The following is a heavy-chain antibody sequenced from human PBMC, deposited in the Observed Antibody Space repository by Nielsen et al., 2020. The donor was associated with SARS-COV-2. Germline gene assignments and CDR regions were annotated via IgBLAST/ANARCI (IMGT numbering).Heavy chain of an antibody. CDR3: ASVGSSGPDFDY. CDR2: IIPIFGTA. CDR1: GGTFSSYA. V-gene: IGHV1-69*06. J-gene: IGHJ4*02. Sequence: SVKVSCKASGGTFSSYAISWVRQAPGQGLEWMGGIIPIFGTANYAQKFQGRVTITADKSTSTAYMELSSLRSEDTAVYYCASVGSSGPDFDYWGQGTLVTVSS. D-gene: IGHD3-22*01.